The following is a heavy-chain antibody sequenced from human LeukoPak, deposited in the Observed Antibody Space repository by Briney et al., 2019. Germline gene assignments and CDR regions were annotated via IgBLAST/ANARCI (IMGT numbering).Heavy chain of an antibody. J-gene: IGHJ5*02. CDR2: IYPGDSDT. CDR1: GYSLTSYW. Sequence: GESLKISSKCSGYSLTSYWIGWVRQLPGKGLEWMGIIYPGDSDTRYSPSFQGQVTISADKSISTAYLQWSSLKASDTAMYYCARTAGQWLMQYNWFDPWGQGTLVTVPS. V-gene: IGHV5-51*01. D-gene: IGHD6-19*01. CDR3: ARTAGQWLMQYNWFDP.